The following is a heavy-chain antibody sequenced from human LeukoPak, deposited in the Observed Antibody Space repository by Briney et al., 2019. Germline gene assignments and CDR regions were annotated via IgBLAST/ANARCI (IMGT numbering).Heavy chain of an antibody. CDR1: RGSISSSSYY. Sequence: PSETLSLTCTVSRGSISSSSYYWGWIRQPPGKGLEWIGNIYYSGSTYYNPSLKSRVTISVDTSKNQFSLKLSSVTAADTAVYYCARHRADYGSGSYYNVGLYYFDYWGQGTLVTVSS. CDR2: IYYSGST. J-gene: IGHJ4*02. V-gene: IGHV4-39*01. D-gene: IGHD3-10*01. CDR3: ARHRADYGSGSYYNVGLYYFDY.